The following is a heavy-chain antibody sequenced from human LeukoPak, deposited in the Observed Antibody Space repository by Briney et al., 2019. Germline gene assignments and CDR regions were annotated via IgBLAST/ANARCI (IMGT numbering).Heavy chain of an antibody. V-gene: IGHV4-59*01. D-gene: IGHD4-17*01. CDR2: NYYSGST. Sequence: PSETLSLTCTVSGGSISSYYWSWIRQPPGKGLEWIGYNYYSGSTNYNPSPKSRVTISVDTSKNQFSLKLSSVTAADTAVYYCAREGTVTTIFDYWGQGTLVTVSS. CDR3: AREGTVTTIFDY. J-gene: IGHJ4*02. CDR1: GGSISSYY.